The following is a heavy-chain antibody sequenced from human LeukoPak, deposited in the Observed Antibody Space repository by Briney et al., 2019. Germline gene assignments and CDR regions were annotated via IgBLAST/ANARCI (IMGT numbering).Heavy chain of an antibody. V-gene: IGHV1-18*01. D-gene: IGHD3-3*01. CDR2: ISAYNGNT. Sequence: ASVKVSCKASGYTFTSYGISRVRQAPGQGLEWMGWISAYNGNTNYAQKLQGRVTMTTDTSTSTAYMELRSLRSDDTAVYYCARVSAYYDFWSGYDFDYWGQGTLVTVSS. CDR3: ARVSAYYDFWSGYDFDY. CDR1: GYTFTSYG. J-gene: IGHJ4*02.